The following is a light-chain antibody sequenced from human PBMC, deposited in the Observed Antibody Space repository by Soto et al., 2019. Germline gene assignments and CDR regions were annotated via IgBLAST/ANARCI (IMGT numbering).Light chain of an antibody. J-gene: IGLJ1*01. Sequence: QSALTQPVSVSGSPGQSITISCTGTSSDVGSYNLVSWYQQHPGKAPKLMIYEVSKRPSGVSNRFSGSKSGNTASLTISGLQAEDEADYYCCSYAGSRYVFGTGTKVTVL. CDR1: SSDVGSYNL. CDR2: EVS. CDR3: CSYAGSRYV. V-gene: IGLV2-23*02.